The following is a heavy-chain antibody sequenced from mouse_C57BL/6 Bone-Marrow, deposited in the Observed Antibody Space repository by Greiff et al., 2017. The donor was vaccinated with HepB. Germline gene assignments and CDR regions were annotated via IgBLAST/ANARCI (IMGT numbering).Heavy chain of an antibody. CDR1: GYAFTNYL. Sequence: QVQLQQSGAELVRPGTSVKVSCKASGYAFTNYLIEWVKQRPGQGLEWIGVINPGSGGTNYNEKFKGKATLTADKSSSTAYMQLSSLTSEDSAVYFCARRSIYYYGSSGKNYYFDYWGQGTTLTVSS. V-gene: IGHV1-54*01. D-gene: IGHD1-1*01. CDR3: ARRSIYYYGSSGKNYYFDY. J-gene: IGHJ2*01. CDR2: INPGSGGT.